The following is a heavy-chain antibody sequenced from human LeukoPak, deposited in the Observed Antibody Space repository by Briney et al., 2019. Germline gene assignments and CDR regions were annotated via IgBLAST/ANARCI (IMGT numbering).Heavy chain of an antibody. CDR2: FSHSGNT. V-gene: IGHV4-38-2*02. CDR1: GYSISSGYY. D-gene: IGHD3-9*01. CDR3: ARGGSTLHFAGGHDIEFYYFHCNDL. J-gene: IGHJ6*03. Sequence: SETLSLTCTDSGYSISSGYYWGWIRQPPGKGLEWIGSFSHSGNTYYNPSLKSRFTISVDTSKNQVSLKLTSPTAADTAVYSCARGGSTLHFAGGHDIEFYYFHCNDLWGKGTTVTISS.